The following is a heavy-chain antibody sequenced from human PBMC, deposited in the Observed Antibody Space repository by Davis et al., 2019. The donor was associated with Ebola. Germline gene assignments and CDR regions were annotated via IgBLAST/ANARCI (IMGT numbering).Heavy chain of an antibody. CDR2: IWYDGSNK. D-gene: IGHD3-10*01. CDR1: GFTFSSYG. V-gene: IGHV3-33*01. CDR3: ARADVLILLSSVYGMDV. J-gene: IGHJ6*02. Sequence: PGGSLRLSCAASGFTFSSYGMHWVRQAPGKGLEWVAVIWYDGSNKYYADSVKGRFTISRDNSKNTLYLQMNSLRAEDTAVYYCARADVLILLSSVYGMDVWGQGTTVTVSS.